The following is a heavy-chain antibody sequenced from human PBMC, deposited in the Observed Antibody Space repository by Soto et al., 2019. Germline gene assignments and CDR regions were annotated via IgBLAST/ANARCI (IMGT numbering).Heavy chain of an antibody. CDR2: SSWKSDGK. CDR1: GFTFNDYA. D-gene: IGHD1-26*01. J-gene: IGHJ4*02. V-gene: IGHV3-9*01. CDR3: AKDKGSYSNSAIFDY. Sequence: EVQLVESGGGLVQPGRSLRLSCVASGFTFNDYAMHWVRQAPGKGLEWVSGSSWKSDGKVYADPVKGRFTISRDNSKNSLYLQMNSLRVEDTALYYCAKDKGSYSNSAIFDYWGQVALVTVSS.